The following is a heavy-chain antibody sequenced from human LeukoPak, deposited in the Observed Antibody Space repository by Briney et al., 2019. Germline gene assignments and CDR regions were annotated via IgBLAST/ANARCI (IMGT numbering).Heavy chain of an antibody. J-gene: IGHJ3*02. Sequence: PSETLSLTCSVSGGSVSSGPYYWTWIRQPAGKGLEWIGRIYTAGSTNYNPSFKSRVTLSGDTSKNQFSVMLTSVTAGDMAVCFCARVDMAAADGGYPFHIWGQGSMVTVSS. CDR1: GGSVSSGPYY. CDR2: IYTAGST. D-gene: IGHD6-13*01. CDR3: ARVDMAAADGGYPFHI. V-gene: IGHV4-61*02.